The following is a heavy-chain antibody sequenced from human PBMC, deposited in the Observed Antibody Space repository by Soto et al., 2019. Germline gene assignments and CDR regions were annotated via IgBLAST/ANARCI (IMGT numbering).Heavy chain of an antibody. CDR3: AKVEYSSSSGYYYYGMDV. V-gene: IGHV3-9*01. CDR2: ISWNSGSI. CDR1: GFTFDDYA. D-gene: IGHD6-6*01. J-gene: IGHJ6*02. Sequence: EVQLVESGGGLVQPGRSLRLSCAASGFTFDDYAMHWVRQAPGKGLEWVSGISWNSGSIGYADSVKGRFTISRDNAKNSLYLQMNSLRAEDTALYYCAKVEYSSSSGYYYYGMDVWGQGTTVTVSS.